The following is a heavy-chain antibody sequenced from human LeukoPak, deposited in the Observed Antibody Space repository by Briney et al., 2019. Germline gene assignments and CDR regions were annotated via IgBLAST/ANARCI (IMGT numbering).Heavy chain of an antibody. V-gene: IGHV1-69*05. J-gene: IGHJ3*02. CDR3: ASLRNYYDSSGNLVTDAFDI. Sequence: GASVKASCKASGGTFSSYAISWVRQAPGQGLEWMGGIIPIFGTANYAQKLQGRVTMTTDTSTSTAYMELRSLRSDDTAVYYCASLRNYYDSSGNLVTDAFDIWGQGTMVTVSS. CDR2: IIPIFGTA. CDR1: GGTFSSYA. D-gene: IGHD3-22*01.